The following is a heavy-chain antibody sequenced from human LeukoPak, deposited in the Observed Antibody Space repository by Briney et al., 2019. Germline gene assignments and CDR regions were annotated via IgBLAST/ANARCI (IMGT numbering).Heavy chain of an antibody. CDR3: ASYCPPYCTGPPPPNGMDV. Sequence: SETLSLTCTVSGGSISSYYWSWIRQPPGKGLEWIGYIYYSGSTNYNPSLKSRVTISVDTSKNQFSLKLSSVTAADTAVYSCASYCPPYCTGPPPPNGMDVWGQGTTVTVSS. CDR1: GGSISSYY. J-gene: IGHJ6*02. V-gene: IGHV4-59*01. D-gene: IGHD2-15*01. CDR2: IYYSGST.